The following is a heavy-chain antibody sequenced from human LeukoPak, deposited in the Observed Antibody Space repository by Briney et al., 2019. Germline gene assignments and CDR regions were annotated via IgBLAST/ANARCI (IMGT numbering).Heavy chain of an antibody. Sequence: PSETLSLTCTVSGGSFSSSDYYWGWIRQPPGKGLEWIGSIYYSGTTYYNPSLKSRVTITVDTSKKQCSLKLRSVTAADTAVYYCARHEWGITNAFDIWGQGTMVTVSS. V-gene: IGHV4-39*01. D-gene: IGHD1-14*01. CDR1: GGSFSSSDYY. CDR2: IYYSGTT. CDR3: ARHEWGITNAFDI. J-gene: IGHJ3*02.